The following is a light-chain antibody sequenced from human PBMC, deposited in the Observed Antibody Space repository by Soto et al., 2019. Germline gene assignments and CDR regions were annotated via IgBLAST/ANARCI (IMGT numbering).Light chain of an antibody. J-gene: IGLJ3*02. Sequence: QSVLTQPPSASGTPGQRVTISCSGSSSNIGSNYVYWYQQLPGTAPKLLIYRNNQRHSGVTDRFSGSKSGTSASLAISGLRSEDEANYYCAAWDDSLSGVVFGGGTKVTGL. CDR3: AAWDDSLSGVV. CDR1: SSNIGSNY. CDR2: RNN. V-gene: IGLV1-47*01.